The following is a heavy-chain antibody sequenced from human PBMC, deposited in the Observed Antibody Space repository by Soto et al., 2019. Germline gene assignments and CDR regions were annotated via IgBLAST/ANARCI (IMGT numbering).Heavy chain of an antibody. CDR2: IKQDGSEK. Sequence: GGSLRLSCAASGFTFSSYWMSWVRQAPGKGLEWVANIKQDGSEKYYVDSVEGRFTISRDNAKNSLYLQMNSLRAEDTAVYYCARDTTVTNGYYYYYYGMDVWGQGTTVTVSS. V-gene: IGHV3-7*03. CDR1: GFTFSSYW. J-gene: IGHJ6*02. CDR3: ARDTTVTNGYYYYYYGMDV. D-gene: IGHD4-4*01.